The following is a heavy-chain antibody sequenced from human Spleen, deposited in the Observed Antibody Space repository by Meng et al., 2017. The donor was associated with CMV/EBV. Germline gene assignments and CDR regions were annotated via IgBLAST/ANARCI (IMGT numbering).Heavy chain of an antibody. V-gene: IGHV1-24*01. CDR2: FDPEDGET. Sequence: QGPLVQVGAEVKKPGASVKVSCKVSGYTLTELSMHWVRQAPGKGLEWMGHFDPEDGETIYAQKFQGRVTVTEDTSTDTAYMELSSLRSEDTAVYYCATVSTVTTFGYWGQGTLVTVSS. D-gene: IGHD4-17*01. CDR1: GYTLTELS. CDR3: ATVSTVTTFGY. J-gene: IGHJ4*02.